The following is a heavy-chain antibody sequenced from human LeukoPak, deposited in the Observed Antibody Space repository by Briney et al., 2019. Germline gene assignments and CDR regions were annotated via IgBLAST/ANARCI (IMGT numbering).Heavy chain of an antibody. J-gene: IGHJ3*02. CDR3: AKRRVVGATIGAFNM. D-gene: IGHD1-26*01. V-gene: IGHV3-23*01. CDR1: GFTFSNYV. Sequence: GGSLRLSCAASGFTFSNYVMSWVRKAPGKGLEWVSGISSSGGSTYYADSVKGRFTISRDNSKNTLYLQMNSLRAEDTAVYYCAKRRVVGATIGAFNMWGQGTMVTVSS. CDR2: ISSSGGST.